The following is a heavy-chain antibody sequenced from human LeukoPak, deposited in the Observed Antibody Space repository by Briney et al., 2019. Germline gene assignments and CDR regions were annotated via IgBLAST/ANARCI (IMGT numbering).Heavy chain of an antibody. V-gene: IGHV3-23*01. CDR3: AKDRLLNCRGDCYIFDY. D-gene: IGHD2-21*02. J-gene: IGHJ4*02. CDR2: ISGSGDST. Sequence: GGSLRLSCVASGFTLRSYVMNWVRQTPGKGLEWVSSISGSGDSTFYADPVKGRFSISRDNSKNTLYLQVNGLRTEDTAVYYCAKDRLLNCRGDCYIFDYWGQGTVVTVSS. CDR1: GFTLRSYV.